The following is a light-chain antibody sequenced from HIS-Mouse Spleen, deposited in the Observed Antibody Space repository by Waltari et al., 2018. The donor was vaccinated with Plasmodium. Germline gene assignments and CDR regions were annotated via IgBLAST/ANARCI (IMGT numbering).Light chain of an antibody. Sequence: DIQMTQSPSTLSASVGDRVTITCRASQSISSWLAWYQQKPGKVPKHLIYKASSLESGVPSMFMGSGSGTEFTLTISSLQPDDFATYYCQQYNSYWTFGQGTKVEIK. J-gene: IGKJ1*01. CDR1: QSISSW. V-gene: IGKV1-5*03. CDR3: QQYNSYWT. CDR2: KAS.